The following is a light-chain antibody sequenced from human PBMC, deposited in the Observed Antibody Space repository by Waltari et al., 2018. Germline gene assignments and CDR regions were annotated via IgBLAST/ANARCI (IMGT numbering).Light chain of an antibody. CDR3: CSYAGSYIFGV. V-gene: IGLV2-11*01. CDR2: DVN. CDR1: RSDVGGYNY. Sequence: QSALTQPRSVSGSPGQSVTISCTGTRSDVGGYNYVSWYQQHPGKAPKLMIHDVNKRPSGVPDRCSGSKSGNTAALTISGLQAEDEADYYCCSYAGSYIFGVFGGGTKLTVL. J-gene: IGLJ2*01.